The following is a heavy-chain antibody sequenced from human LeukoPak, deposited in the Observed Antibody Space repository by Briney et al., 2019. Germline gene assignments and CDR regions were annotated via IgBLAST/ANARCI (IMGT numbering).Heavy chain of an antibody. CDR2: ISGSGGTI. Sequence: PGGSLRLSCAASGFTFSDYYMSWMRQAPGKGLEWISHISGSGGTIYYADSVKGRFTISRDNVQNSLFLQMNSLRVEDTAVYYCARGNWGPGYWGQGTLVTVSS. D-gene: IGHD7-27*01. CDR1: GFTFSDYY. CDR3: ARGNWGPGY. V-gene: IGHV3-11*04. J-gene: IGHJ4*02.